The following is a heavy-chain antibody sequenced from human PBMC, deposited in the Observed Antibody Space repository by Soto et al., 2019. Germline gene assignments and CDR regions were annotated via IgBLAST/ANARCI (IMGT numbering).Heavy chain of an antibody. D-gene: IGHD6-13*01. CDR1: GYTFTSYG. Sequence: ASVKVSCKASGYTFTSYGISWVRQAPGQGLEWMGWISAYNGNTNYAQKLQGRVTMTTDTSTSTAYMELRSLRSDDTAVYYCARDSSKPVAAAVPFDYWGQGTLVTVSS. CDR2: ISAYNGNT. CDR3: ARDSSKPVAAAVPFDY. J-gene: IGHJ4*02. V-gene: IGHV1-18*01.